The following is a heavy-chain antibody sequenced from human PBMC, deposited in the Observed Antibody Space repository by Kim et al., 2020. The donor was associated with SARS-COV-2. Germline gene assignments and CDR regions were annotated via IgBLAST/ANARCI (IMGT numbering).Heavy chain of an antibody. J-gene: IGHJ4*02. CDR1: GFTFSNYV. CDR3: ATDRDWVIFED. Sequence: GGSLRLSCAASGFTFSNYVMHWVRQGPGQGLVWVARISHDGSFTTYADSVRGRFTISRDDAKNTLFLEMNSLRAEDTAVYYCATDRDWVIFEDWGQGILVTVSS. D-gene: IGHD3-9*01. V-gene: IGHV3-74*01. CDR2: ISHDGSFT.